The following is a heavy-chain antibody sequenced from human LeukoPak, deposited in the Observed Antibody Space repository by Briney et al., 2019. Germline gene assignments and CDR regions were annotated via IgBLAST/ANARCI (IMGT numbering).Heavy chain of an antibody. J-gene: IGHJ4*02. V-gene: IGHV3-66*01. D-gene: IGHD4-17*01. Sequence: GKSLRLSCAASGFTVSSNYMSWVRQAPGKGLEWVSVIYSGGSTYYADSVKGRFTISRDNSKNTLYLQMNSLRADDTAVYYCARVRDGDYYDYWGQGTQVTVSS. CDR2: IYSGGST. CDR3: ARVRDGDYYDY. CDR1: GFTVSSNY.